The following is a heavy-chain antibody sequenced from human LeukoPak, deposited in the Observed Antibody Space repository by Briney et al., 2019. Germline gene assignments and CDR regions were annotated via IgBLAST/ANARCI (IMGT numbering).Heavy chain of an antibody. Sequence: PSETLSLTCTVSGGSTSSGSHYWGWIRQPPGKGLEWVGSIYYSGTTYYSPSLKSRVSICLDTSKDQFSLKLNSVTAADTAVYYCARQDLAVSGIDYWGQGTLVTVSS. V-gene: IGHV4-39*01. D-gene: IGHD6-13*01. CDR1: GGSTSSGSHY. J-gene: IGHJ4*02. CDR2: IYYSGTT. CDR3: ARQDLAVSGIDY.